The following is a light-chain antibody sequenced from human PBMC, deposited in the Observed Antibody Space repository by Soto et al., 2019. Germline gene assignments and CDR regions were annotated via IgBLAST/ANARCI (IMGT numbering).Light chain of an antibody. CDR2: GNS. V-gene: IGLV1-40*01. Sequence: QSVLTQPPSVSGAPGQRVTISCTGSSSNIGAGYDVHWYQQLPGTAPKLLSYGNSNRPSGVPDRFSGSKSGTSASLAITGLQAEDEADYYCQSYDSSLSAVFGGGTKL. CDR3: QSYDSSLSAV. J-gene: IGLJ2*01. CDR1: SSNIGAGYD.